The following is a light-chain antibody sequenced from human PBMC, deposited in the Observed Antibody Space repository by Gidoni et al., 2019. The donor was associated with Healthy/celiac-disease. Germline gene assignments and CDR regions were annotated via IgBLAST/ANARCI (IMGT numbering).Light chain of an antibody. CDR1: QSVLYSSNNKNY. CDR2: WAS. CDR3: QQYYSTPPIT. Sequence: DILMPQSPDPLAVSLGERATINCKSSQSVLYSSNNKNYLAWYQQKPGQPPKLLIYWASTRESGVPDRFSGSGSGTDFTLTISSLQAEDVAVYYCQQYYSTPPITFGQGTRLEIK. J-gene: IGKJ5*01. V-gene: IGKV4-1*01.